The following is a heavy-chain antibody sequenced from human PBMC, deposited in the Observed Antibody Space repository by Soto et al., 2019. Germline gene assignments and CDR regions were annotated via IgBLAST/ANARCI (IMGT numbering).Heavy chain of an antibody. V-gene: IGHV3-30-3*01. CDR1: GFTFSSYA. CDR2: ISYDGSNK. D-gene: IGHD6-6*01. CDR3: YPFDY. J-gene: IGHJ4*02. Sequence: GESLKISCAASGFTFSSYAMHWVRQAPGKGLEWVAVISYDGSNKYYADSVKGRFTISRDNSKNTLYLQMNSLRSSIEPRIFMYPFDYWGRGTLVTVSS.